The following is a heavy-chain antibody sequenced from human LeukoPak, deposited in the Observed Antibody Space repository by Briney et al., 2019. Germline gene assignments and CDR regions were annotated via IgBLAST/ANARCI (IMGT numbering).Heavy chain of an antibody. CDR1: GFTLSSYS. CDR3: ARATTSYYYYYYGMDV. J-gene: IGHJ6*02. CDR2: ISSSSSYI. V-gene: IGHV3-21*01. Sequence: GGSLRLSCAASGFTLSSYSMNWVRQAPGKGLEWVSSISSSSSYIYHADSVKGRFTISRDNAKNSLYLQMNSLRAEDTAVYYCARATTSYYYYYYGMDVWGQGTTVTVSS. D-gene: IGHD1-7*01.